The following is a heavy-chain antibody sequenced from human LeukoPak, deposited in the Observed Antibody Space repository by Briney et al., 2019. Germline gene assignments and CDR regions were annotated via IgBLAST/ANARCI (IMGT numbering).Heavy chain of an antibody. CDR2: INPDGSST. CDR1: GFTFSTSW. D-gene: IGHD3-22*01. J-gene: IGHJ4*02. Sequence: PGGSPRLSCAASGFTFSTSWMHWVRQAPGKGLVWVSRINPDGSSTDYADSVKGRFTIPRDSAKNTLYLQMNSLRAEDAAVYYCVRDMGYYDKVWGQGTLVTVSS. V-gene: IGHV3-74*01. CDR3: VRDMGYYDKV.